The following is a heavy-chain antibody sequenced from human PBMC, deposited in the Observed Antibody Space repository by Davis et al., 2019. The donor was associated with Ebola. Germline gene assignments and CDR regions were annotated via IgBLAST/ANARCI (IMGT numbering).Heavy chain of an antibody. CDR2: ISGSGGMS. V-gene: IGHV3-11*04. CDR3: AGSVHGSGTYYTD. J-gene: IGHJ4*02. D-gene: IGHD3-10*01. CDR1: GFNINDYY. Sequence: GESLKISCEASGFNINDYYMSWIRQAPGKGLEWVAYISGSGGMSYYADSVKGRFSISRDNTKRSLFLQMDSLRVDDTAVYYCAGSVHGSGTYYTDWGQGTLVTVSS.